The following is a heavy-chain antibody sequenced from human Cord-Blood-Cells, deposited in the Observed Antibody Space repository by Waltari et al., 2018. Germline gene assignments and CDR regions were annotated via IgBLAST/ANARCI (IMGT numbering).Heavy chain of an antibody. CDR1: LLPFRTSA. J-gene: IGHJ4*02. Sequence: QVQLVESGDGVVQPVRSLVPSCHATLLPFRTSATLSGRQAPGQGLEGVAVISYDGSNKFYADSVNGRFTISRDNSKNTLYLQMNSLRAEDTAVYYCARQGRSGFFDYWGQGTLVTVSS. V-gene: IGHV3-30-3*01. D-gene: IGHD5-12*01. CDR3: ARQGRSGFFDY. CDR2: ISYDGSNK.